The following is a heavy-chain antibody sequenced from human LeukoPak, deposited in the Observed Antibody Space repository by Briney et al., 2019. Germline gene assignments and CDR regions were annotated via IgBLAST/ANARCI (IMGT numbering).Heavy chain of an antibody. CDR2: ISSSSSTI. D-gene: IGHD4-17*01. J-gene: IGHJ3*01. CDR1: GFTFSSYS. Sequence: GGSLRLSCAASGFTFSSYSMNWVRQAPGKGLEWVSYISSSSSTIYYADSVKGRFTISRDNSKNTLYLQMNSLRAEDTAVYYCARSAGDPHASDFWGQGTMVIVSS. V-gene: IGHV3-48*01. CDR3: ARSAGDPHASDF.